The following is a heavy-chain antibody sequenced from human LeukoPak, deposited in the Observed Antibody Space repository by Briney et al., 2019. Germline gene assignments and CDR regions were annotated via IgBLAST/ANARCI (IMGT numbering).Heavy chain of an antibody. CDR1: GFIFDDYA. CDR2: IRRSGDTT. V-gene: IGHV3-23*01. J-gene: IGHJ4*02. CDR3: AKGQTDSEWLYFAS. Sequence: GGSLRLSCAASGFIFDDYAMHWVRQAPGKGLEWVSGIRRSGDTTYYADSVKGRFTISRDNSKNTLYLQMNSLRAEDTAVYYSAKGQTDSEWLYFASWGQGSLVTVSS. D-gene: IGHD5-12*01.